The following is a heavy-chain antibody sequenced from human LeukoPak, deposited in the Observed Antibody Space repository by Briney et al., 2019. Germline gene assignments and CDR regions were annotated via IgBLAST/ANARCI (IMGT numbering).Heavy chain of an antibody. CDR3: AKSDGSGNYFDY. J-gene: IGHJ4*02. CDR2: VHYSGNT. V-gene: IGHV4-59*01. D-gene: IGHD3-10*01. CDR1: GGSISTYY. Sequence: SETLSLTCTVSGGSISTYYWNWIRQPPGKGLEWIGYVHYSGNTNYNPPLKSRVTISLDTSKNQFSVKLTSVTAADTAMYYCAKSDGSGNYFDYWGQGALVAVSS.